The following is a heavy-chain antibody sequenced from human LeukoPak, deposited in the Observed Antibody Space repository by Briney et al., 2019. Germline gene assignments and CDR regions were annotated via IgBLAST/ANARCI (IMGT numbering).Heavy chain of an antibody. CDR3: ARGKGQDAFDI. Sequence: SETLSLTCAVYGGPFSGYYWSWIRQPPGKGLEWIGEINHSGSTNYNPSVKSRVTISVDTSKNQVSLKLSSVTAADTAVYYCARGKGQDAFDIWGQGTMVTVSS. CDR1: GGPFSGYY. J-gene: IGHJ3*02. V-gene: IGHV4-34*01. CDR2: INHSGST.